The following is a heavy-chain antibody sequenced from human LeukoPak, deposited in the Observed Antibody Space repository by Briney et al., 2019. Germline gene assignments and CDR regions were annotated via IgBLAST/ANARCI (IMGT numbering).Heavy chain of an antibody. CDR2: MYYSGST. J-gene: IGHJ4*02. CDR3: ARGPNSSWLDY. V-gene: IGHV4-59*01. CDR1: VGPINSYY. Sequence: SETLSLTCTVSVGPINSYYWIWIPQPPGEGLEWIGCMYYSGSTVYNPSLKSRVTISVDTSKNQFSLKLNSVTAADTAVYYCARGPNSSWLDYWGQGTLVNVSS. D-gene: IGHD6-13*01.